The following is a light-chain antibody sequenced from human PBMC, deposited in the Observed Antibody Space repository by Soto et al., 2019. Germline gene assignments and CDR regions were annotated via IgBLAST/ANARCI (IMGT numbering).Light chain of an antibody. CDR2: DDN. V-gene: IGLV6-57*04. J-gene: IGLJ1*01. CDR3: QSYDSSKFV. Sequence: NFMLTQPHSESESPGKTVTISCTRSSGSIASNSVQWYQQRPGSAPTTVIYDDNQRPSGVPDRFSGSIDSSSTSASLTISGLKTEDEADYYCQSYDSSKFVFGTGTKV. CDR1: SGSIASNS.